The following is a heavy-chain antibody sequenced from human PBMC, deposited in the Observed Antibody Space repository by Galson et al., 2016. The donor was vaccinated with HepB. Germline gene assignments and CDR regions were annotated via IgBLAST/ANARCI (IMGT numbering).Heavy chain of an antibody. V-gene: IGHV1-46*01. D-gene: IGHD6-13*01. J-gene: IGHJ1*01. Sequence: SVKVSCKASGYTFTRYYMHWVRQAPGQGLEWMGIINPNGGSTSYSQKFQGRVTMTRDTSTSTVYMELSSLRSEETAVYYCARASSRYSSSWYGAEYFQHWGQGTLVTVSS. CDR1: GYTFTRYY. CDR3: ARASSRYSSSWYGAEYFQH. CDR2: INPNGGST.